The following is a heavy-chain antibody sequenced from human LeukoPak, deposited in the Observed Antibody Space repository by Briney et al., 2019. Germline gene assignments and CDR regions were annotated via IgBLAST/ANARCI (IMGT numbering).Heavy chain of an antibody. J-gene: IGHJ4*02. Sequence: PSETLSLTCTVSGVSISSSGYYWGWIRQSPGKGLEWIGSIYYTGGTYYNPSLKSRVTLSVDTSKSQFSLKLTSVTAADTAVYYCARAYSYDYYFDYWGQGTLLTVSS. CDR2: IYYTGGT. CDR1: GVSISSSGYY. D-gene: IGHD5-18*01. CDR3: ARAYSYDYYFDY. V-gene: IGHV4-39*07.